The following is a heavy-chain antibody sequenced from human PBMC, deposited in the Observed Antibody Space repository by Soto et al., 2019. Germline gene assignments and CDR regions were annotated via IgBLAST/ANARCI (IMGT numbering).Heavy chain of an antibody. CDR2: IYWDDDK. D-gene: IGHD3-9*01. J-gene: IGHJ4*02. Sequence: GVGWIRQPPGKALEWLALIYWDDDKRYSPSLRSRLTITKDTSKNQVVLIMTNMDPVDTATYFCAHRHDDIWTGRSFLDYWRKGTPVPVIS. CDR1: G. V-gene: IGHV2-5*02. CDR3: AHRHDDIWTGRSFLDY.